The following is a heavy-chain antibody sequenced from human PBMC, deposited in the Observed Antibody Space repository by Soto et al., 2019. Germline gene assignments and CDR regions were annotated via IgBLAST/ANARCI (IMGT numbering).Heavy chain of an antibody. Sequence: VFKVCRSRWTWDRQKKGKGLEWVSSISSSSSYIYYADSVKGRFTISRDNAKNSLYLQMNSLRAEDTAVYYCARADLWFGESKPFDYWGQGTLVTVSS. CDR2: ISSSSSYI. CDR1: VFKVCRSR. CDR3: ARADLWFGESKPFDY. D-gene: IGHD3-10*01. V-gene: IGHV3-21*01. J-gene: IGHJ4*02.